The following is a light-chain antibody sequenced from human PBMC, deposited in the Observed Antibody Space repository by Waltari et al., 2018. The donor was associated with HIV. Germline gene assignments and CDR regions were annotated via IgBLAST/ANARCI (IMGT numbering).Light chain of an antibody. CDR1: SGDVGHYDL. Sequence: QSALAQPASVSGSPGQSITISCTGTSGDVGHYDLVTWYQQYPGNVPKLIIYDVTKRPSGISERCSGSKSGNSASLTISGLQPEDEADYYCCSYASSSTKVFGTGTKVTV. J-gene: IGLJ1*01. CDR2: DVT. V-gene: IGLV2-23*02. CDR3: CSYASSSTKV.